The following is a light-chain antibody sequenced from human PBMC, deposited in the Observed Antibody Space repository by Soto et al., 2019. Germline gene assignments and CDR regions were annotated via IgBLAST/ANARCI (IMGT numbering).Light chain of an antibody. Sequence: EIVMTQSPATLSVSPGERATLSCRASPSVNSNLAWYQQKPGQAPRLLIYRASARAIGIPARFSGSGSGTEFTLTISSLQSEDFAVYYCQQYSNWPFTFGPGTKVDIK. V-gene: IGKV3-15*01. J-gene: IGKJ3*01. CDR3: QQYSNWPFT. CDR1: PSVNSN. CDR2: RAS.